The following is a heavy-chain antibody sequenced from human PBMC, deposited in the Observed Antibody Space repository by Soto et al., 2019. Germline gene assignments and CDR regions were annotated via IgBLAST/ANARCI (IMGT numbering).Heavy chain of an antibody. CDR3: ARSVAVSADYFYYGLDV. J-gene: IGHJ6*02. CDR2: IFDNRNT. D-gene: IGHD6-19*01. Sequence: KPSETLSLTCIVSCGSISSHYWSWIRQPPGKGLEWIGYIFDNRNTNYNPSLRSRVSMSVDTSKNQFSLMLRSVSAADTAVYYCARSVAVSADYFYYGLDVWGHGTTVTVSS. V-gene: IGHV4-59*11. CDR1: CGSISSHY.